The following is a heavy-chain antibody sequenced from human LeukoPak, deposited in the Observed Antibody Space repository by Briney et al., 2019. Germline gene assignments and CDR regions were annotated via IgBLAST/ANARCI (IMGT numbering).Heavy chain of an antibody. V-gene: IGHV3-23*01. D-gene: IGHD6-19*01. J-gene: IGHJ4*02. CDR3: AKEQAVAGTLYYFDY. Sequence: PGRSLRLSCTASGFTFSSYAMSWVRQPPGKGLGWVSAISGSGGSTYYADSVKGRFTISRDNSKNTLYLQMNSLRAEDTAVYYCAKEQAVAGTLYYFDYWGRGTLVTVSS. CDR2: ISGSGGST. CDR1: GFTFSSYA.